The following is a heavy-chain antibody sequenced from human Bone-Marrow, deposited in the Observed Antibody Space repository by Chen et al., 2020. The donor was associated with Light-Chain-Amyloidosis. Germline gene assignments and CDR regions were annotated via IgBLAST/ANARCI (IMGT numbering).Heavy chain of an antibody. V-gene: IGHV1-69*05. Sequence: GTEVKKPGPQEKGDRKEGGGRGRREEGKGGRQAPGQGLEWMAEIIPVIGTIRYAPDFQGRVTVTTDESMSTAYMELSSLRSEDTAVYYCATARLQAGTYTYYHSYYMHVWGTGTTVIVSS. J-gene: IGHJ6*03. CDR1: GGRGRREE. D-gene: IGHD1-26*01. CDR2: IIPVIGTI. CDR3: ATARLQAGTYTYYHSYYMHV.